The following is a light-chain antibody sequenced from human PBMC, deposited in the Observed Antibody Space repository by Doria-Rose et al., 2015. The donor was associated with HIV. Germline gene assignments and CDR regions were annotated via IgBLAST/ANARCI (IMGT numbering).Light chain of an antibody. CDR3: SSYTRSTTYV. J-gene: IGLJ1*01. V-gene: IGLV2-14*03. Sequence: QSALTQPASVSGSPGQSITISCTGTSSDVGGYNYVSWYQQHPGKAPKLMIYDVNERPSGVSNRFSGSKSGNTASLTISGLQAEDEADYFCSSYTRSTTYVFGTGTTVTVL. CDR2: DVN. CDR1: SSDVGGYNY.